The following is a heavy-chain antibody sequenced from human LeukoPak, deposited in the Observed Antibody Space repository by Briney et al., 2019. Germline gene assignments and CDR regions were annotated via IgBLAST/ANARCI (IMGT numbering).Heavy chain of an antibody. Sequence: PSETLSLTCTVSGGSISGYYWSWIRQPAGKGLEWIGRIYTSGSTNYNPSLKSRVTMSVDTSKNQFSLKLSSVTAADTAVYYCATDSAVAGTICYCWGQGTLVTVSS. J-gene: IGHJ4*02. D-gene: IGHD6-19*01. CDR3: ATDSAVAGTICYC. CDR2: IYTSGST. V-gene: IGHV4-4*07. CDR1: GGSISGYY.